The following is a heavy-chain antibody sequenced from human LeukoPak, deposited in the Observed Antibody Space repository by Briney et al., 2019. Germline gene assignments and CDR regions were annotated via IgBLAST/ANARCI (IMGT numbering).Heavy chain of an antibody. CDR3: ARVGYSSGWSDY. D-gene: IGHD6-19*01. V-gene: IGHV1-2*06. J-gene: IGHJ4*02. CDR1: GYTFTGYY. CDR2: INPNSGGT. Sequence: ASVKVSCKASGYTFTGYYMHWLRQAPGQGLEWMGRINPNSGGTNYAQKFQGRVTMTRDTSISTAYMELSRLRSDDTAVYYCARVGYSSGWSDYWGQGTLVTVSS.